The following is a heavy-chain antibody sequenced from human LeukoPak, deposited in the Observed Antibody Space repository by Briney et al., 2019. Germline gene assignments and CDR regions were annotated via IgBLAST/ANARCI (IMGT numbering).Heavy chain of an antibody. J-gene: IGHJ4*02. V-gene: IGHV1-2*04. Sequence: ASVKVSCKASGYTFTGYYMHWVRQAPGQGLEWMGWINPNSGGTNYAQKFQGWVTMTRDTSISTAYMELSRLRSDDTAVYYCARANENYYGSGSYVDYWGQGTLVTVSS. D-gene: IGHD3-10*01. CDR2: INPNSGGT. CDR1: GYTFTGYY. CDR3: ARANENYYGSGSYVDY.